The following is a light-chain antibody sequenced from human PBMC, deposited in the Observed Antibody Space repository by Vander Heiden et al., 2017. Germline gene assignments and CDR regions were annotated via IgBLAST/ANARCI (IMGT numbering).Light chain of an antibody. CDR3: QSYDSSLSGYV. CDR2: GNS. CDR1: SSNIGAGYD. Sequence: ERVTISCTGSSSNIGAGYDVHWYQQLPGTAPKLLIYGNSNRPSGVPDRFSGSKSGTSASLAITGLQAEDEADCYCQSYDSSLSGYVFGTGTKVTVL. J-gene: IGLJ1*01. V-gene: IGLV1-40*01.